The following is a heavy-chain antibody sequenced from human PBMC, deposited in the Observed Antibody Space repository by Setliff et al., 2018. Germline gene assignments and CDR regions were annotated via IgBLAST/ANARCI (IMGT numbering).Heavy chain of an antibody. V-gene: IGHV1-18*01. D-gene: IGHD2-8*02. Sequence: GASVKVSCKASGYSFSNYDIMWVRQAPGQGLEWMGWISVYTGHTKSAQKFQGRVTMSTDTSTSAAYMELRSLRSDDTAVYYCAISTLSICTGGSCPNAFDVWGQGTMVTV. CDR2: ISVYTGHT. CDR1: GYSFSNYD. CDR3: AISTLSICTGGSCPNAFDV. J-gene: IGHJ3*01.